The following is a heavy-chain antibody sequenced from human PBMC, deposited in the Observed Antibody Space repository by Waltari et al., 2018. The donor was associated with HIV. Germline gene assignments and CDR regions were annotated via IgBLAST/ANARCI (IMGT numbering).Heavy chain of an antibody. CDR3: AKGRSCTGCQPGYYYFDY. CDR1: GFTFNTYA. Sequence: EVQLLESGGGLVQPGGSLRLSCAASGFTFNTYAMTWVRQAPGKGLEWVSTIIGSGGSTFYADSVKGRFTISRDNSKNTLYLQMISLRAEDTAVYYCAKGRSCTGCQPGYYYFDYWGQGTLVTVSS. CDR2: IIGSGGST. V-gene: IGHV3-23*01. J-gene: IGHJ4*01. D-gene: IGHD2-8*02.